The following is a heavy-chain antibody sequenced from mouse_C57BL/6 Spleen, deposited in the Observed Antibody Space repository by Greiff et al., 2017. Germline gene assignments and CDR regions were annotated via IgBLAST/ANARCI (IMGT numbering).Heavy chain of an antibody. Sequence: EVKLLESGGGLVQPGGSLSLSCAASGFTFTDYYMSWVRQPPGKALAWLGFIRNKANGYTTEYSASVKGRFTISRDNSQSILYLQMNALRAEDSATYYCARYSYYGSSFYWYFDVWGTGTTVTVSS. CDR1: GFTFTDYY. CDR2: IRNKANGYTT. V-gene: IGHV7-3*01. D-gene: IGHD1-1*01. CDR3: ARYSYYGSSFYWYFDV. J-gene: IGHJ1*03.